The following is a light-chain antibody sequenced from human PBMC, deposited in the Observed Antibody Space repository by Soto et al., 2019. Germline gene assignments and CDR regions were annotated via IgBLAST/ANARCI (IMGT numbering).Light chain of an antibody. CDR1: QSVSSF. CDR3: QQRSNWPQLT. CDR2: DTS. J-gene: IGKJ4*01. Sequence: EIVLTQSPATLSLSPGERATLSCRASQSVSSFLAWYQQKPGQAPRLLIHDTSNRATGIPARFSGSGSGTDFTPPISSLEPEDFAVYYCQQRSNWPQLTFGGGTKVEIK. V-gene: IGKV3-11*01.